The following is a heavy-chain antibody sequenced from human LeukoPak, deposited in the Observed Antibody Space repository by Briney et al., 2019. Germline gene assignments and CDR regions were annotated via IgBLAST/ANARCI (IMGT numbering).Heavy chain of an antibody. CDR1: GFSISSDYY. CDR3: ARLLRYLAAAGAPTMEPPSHFDF. V-gene: IGHV4-38-2*02. D-gene: IGHD6-13*01. J-gene: IGHJ4*02. Sequence: PSETLSLTCTVSGFSISSDYYWGWIRQPPGKGLEWLGSVSHSGITYYNSSLNSRVTISVDPSKNHSSLTVNSVTAADTAVYYCARLLRYLAAAGAPTMEPPSHFDFWGPGTLVTVSS. CDR2: VSHSGIT.